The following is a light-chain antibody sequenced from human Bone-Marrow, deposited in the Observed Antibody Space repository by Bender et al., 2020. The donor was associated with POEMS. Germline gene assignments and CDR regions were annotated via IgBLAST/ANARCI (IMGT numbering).Light chain of an antibody. CDR2: INRDGSH. CDR1: SGHSTYV. J-gene: IGLJ3*02. CDR3: QTWDAGILV. Sequence: QPVLTQSPSASASLGASVKLTCTLSSGHSTYVIAWHQQQPEKGPRYLMKINRDGSHTKGDGIPDRFSGSNSGAVRYLTISSLQSEDEADYCGQTWDAGILVFGGGTKLTVL. V-gene: IGLV4-69*01.